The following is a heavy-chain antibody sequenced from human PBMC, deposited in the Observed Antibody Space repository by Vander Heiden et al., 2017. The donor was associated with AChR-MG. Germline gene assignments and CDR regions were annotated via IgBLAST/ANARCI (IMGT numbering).Heavy chain of an antibody. D-gene: IGHD1-1*01. CDR3: ASLRGNWNTQNLI. CDR1: GGSFSGYY. Sequence: QVQLQQWGAGLLKPSETLSLTCAVHGGSFSGYYWSWIRQPPGKGLEWIGEINHSGSTNYNPSLKSRVTISVDTSKNQLSLKLSSVTAADTAVYYCASLRGNWNTQNLIWGQGTMVTVSS. J-gene: IGHJ3*02. CDR2: INHSGST. V-gene: IGHV4-34*01.